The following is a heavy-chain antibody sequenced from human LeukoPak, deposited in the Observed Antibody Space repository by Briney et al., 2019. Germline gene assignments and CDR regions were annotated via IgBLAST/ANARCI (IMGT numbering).Heavy chain of an antibody. V-gene: IGHV3-23*01. D-gene: IGHD3-22*01. CDR1: GFTFSSYA. Sequence: GGSLRLSCAASGFTFSSYAMSWVRQAPGKGLEWVSAIRDSGSSTHYADSVKGRFTTSRDNSKNTLFLQMNSLRAEDTAIYYCPRKYDSSGYYDYWGQGTLVTVSS. CDR3: PRKYDSSGYYDY. CDR2: IRDSGSST. J-gene: IGHJ4*02.